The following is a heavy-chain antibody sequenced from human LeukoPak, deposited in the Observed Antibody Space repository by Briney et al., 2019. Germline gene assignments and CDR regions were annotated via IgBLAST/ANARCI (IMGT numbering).Heavy chain of an antibody. D-gene: IGHD3-3*01. V-gene: IGHV1-69*13. CDR1: GGTFSSYA. CDR2: IIPIFGTA. J-gene: IGHJ6*03. Sequence: SVKVSCKASGGTFSSYAISWVRQAPGQGLEWMGGIIPIFGTANYAQKFQGRVTITADESTSTAYMELSSLRSEDTAVYYCARDSVLEWQLGGHGRGWYYYYYMDVWGKGTMVTVSS. CDR3: ARDSVLEWQLGGHGRGWYYYYYMDV.